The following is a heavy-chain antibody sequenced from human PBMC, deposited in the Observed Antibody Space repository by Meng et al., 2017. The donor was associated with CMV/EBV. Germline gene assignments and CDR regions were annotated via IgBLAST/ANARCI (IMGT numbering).Heavy chain of an antibody. D-gene: IGHD1-26*01. Sequence: VQLQQWGAGLLKPSGTLSLTFAVYGGSFSGYYWSWIRQPPGKGLEWIGEINHSGSTNYNPSLKSRVTISVDTSKNQFSLKLSSVTAADTAVYYCARGVGGWFDPWGQGTLVTVSS. CDR2: INHSGST. J-gene: IGHJ5*02. CDR1: GGSFSGYY. V-gene: IGHV4-34*01. CDR3: ARGVGGWFDP.